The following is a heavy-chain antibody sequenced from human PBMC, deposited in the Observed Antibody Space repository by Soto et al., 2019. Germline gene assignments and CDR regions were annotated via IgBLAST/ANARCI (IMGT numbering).Heavy chain of an antibody. Sequence: ASVKVSCKTSGYTFSNYGINWVRLAPGQGLEWMGWISAYNGNTNSAQEFQDRVTLTADTSMSTAYMELRSLRSDDTALYYCARDLVPGYTGYSDYWGQ. J-gene: IGHJ4*03. CDR2: ISAYNGNT. CDR3: ARDLVPGYTGYSDY. V-gene: IGHV1-18*01. D-gene: IGHD5-12*01. CDR1: GYTFSNYG.